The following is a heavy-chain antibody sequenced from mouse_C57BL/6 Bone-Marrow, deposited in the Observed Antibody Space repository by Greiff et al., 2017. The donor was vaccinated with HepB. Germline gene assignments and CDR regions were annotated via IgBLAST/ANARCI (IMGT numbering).Heavy chain of an antibody. V-gene: IGHV5-4*01. D-gene: IGHD1-1*01. J-gene: IGHJ1*03. Sequence: EVQLMESGGGLVKPGGSLKLSCAASGFTFSSYAMSWVHQTPEKRLEWVATISDGGSYTYYPDNVKGRFTISRDNAKNNLYLQMSHLKSEDTAMYYCASTVVGYFDVWCTGTTVTVSS. CDR1: GFTFSSYA. CDR2: ISDGGSYT. CDR3: ASTVVGYFDV.